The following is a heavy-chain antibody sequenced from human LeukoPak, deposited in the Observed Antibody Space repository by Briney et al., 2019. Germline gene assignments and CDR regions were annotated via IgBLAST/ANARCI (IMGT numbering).Heavy chain of an antibody. Sequence: ASVKVSCKASGYTFTGYYMHWVRQAPGQGLEWMGWINPNSGGTNYAQQFQGRVTMTRDTSISTAYMELSRLRSDDTAVYYCARDSTAIHAFDIWGQGTMVTVSS. D-gene: IGHD2-21*02. CDR2: INPNSGGT. CDR3: ARDSTAIHAFDI. V-gene: IGHV1-2*02. J-gene: IGHJ3*02. CDR1: GYTFTGYY.